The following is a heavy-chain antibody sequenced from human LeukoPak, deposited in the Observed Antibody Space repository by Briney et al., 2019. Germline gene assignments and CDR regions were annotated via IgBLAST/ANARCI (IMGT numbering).Heavy chain of an antibody. Sequence: ASVKVSCKASGYTFTGYYMHWVRQAPGQGLEWMGWINPNSGGTNYAQKFQGRVTMTRDTSISTAYMELSRLRSEDTAVYYCARDRNTAAGTIAFDIWGQGTMVTVSS. CDR2: INPNSGGT. V-gene: IGHV1-2*02. J-gene: IGHJ3*02. D-gene: IGHD6-13*01. CDR3: ARDRNTAAGTIAFDI. CDR1: GYTFTGYY.